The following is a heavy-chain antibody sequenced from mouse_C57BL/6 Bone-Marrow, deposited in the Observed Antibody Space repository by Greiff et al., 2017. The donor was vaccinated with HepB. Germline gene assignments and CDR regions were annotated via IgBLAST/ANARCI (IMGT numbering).Heavy chain of an antibody. CDR2: ISNLAYSI. J-gene: IGHJ4*01. Sequence: EVQRVESGGGLVQPGGSLKLSCAASGFTFSDYGMAWVRQAPRKGPEWVAFISNLAYSIYYADTVTGRFTISRENAKKTLYLEMSSLRSEDTAMYYCARNHSNYVPLAMDYWGQGTSVTVSS. CDR3: ARNHSNYVPLAMDY. V-gene: IGHV5-15*01. CDR1: GFTFSDYG. D-gene: IGHD2-5*01.